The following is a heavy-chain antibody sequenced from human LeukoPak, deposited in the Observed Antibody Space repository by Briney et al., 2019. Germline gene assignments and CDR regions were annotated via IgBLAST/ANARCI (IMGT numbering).Heavy chain of an antibody. CDR3: AKTQCFSCSNDY. D-gene: IGHD2-2*01. J-gene: IGHJ4*02. Sequence: GGSLRLSCAASGFTFNNYAMSWVRQAPGKGLEWVSGISGGGGSTYYADSVKGRFTISRDNSKNTLYLQMDSLGADDTAVYYCAKTQCFSCSNDYWGQGTLVTVSS. CDR1: GFTFNNYA. V-gene: IGHV3-23*01. CDR2: ISGGGGST.